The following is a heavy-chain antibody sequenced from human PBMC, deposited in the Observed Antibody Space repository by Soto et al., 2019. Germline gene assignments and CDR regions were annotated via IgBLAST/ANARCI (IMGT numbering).Heavy chain of an antibody. V-gene: IGHV3-53*02. J-gene: IGHJ4*02. CDR1: GFIVSSSY. Sequence: DVQLVETGGGLIQPGGSLRLSCAASGFIVSSSYMSWVRQAPGKGLEWVSVIYSDGRTYYADSVKGRFTISRDNSKNTLYLQMNSLSAEATAVYYCARCSGWYGQCYFDCWGQGTVVTVSS. D-gene: IGHD6-13*01. CDR3: ARCSGWYGQCYFDC. CDR2: IYSDGRT.